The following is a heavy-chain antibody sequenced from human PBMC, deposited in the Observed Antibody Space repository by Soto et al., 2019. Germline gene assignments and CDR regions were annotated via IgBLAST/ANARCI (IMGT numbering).Heavy chain of an antibody. CDR2: ISWNSGSI. D-gene: IGHD5-12*01. CDR1: GFTFDDYA. J-gene: IGHJ3*02. V-gene: IGHV3-9*01. Sequence: EVQLVESGGGLVQPGRFLRLSCAASGFTFDDYAMHGVRQAPGKCLERVSGISWNSGSIGYADSVKGRFTISRDNAKKYLYLQMNSLRAEDTALYYCAKVSNSGYDYGDDAFDIWGQGTMVTGSS. CDR3: AKVSNSGYDYGDDAFDI.